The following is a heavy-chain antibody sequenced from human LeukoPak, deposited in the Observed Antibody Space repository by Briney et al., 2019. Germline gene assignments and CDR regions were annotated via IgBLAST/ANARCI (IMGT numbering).Heavy chain of an antibody. CDR3: ASDGTAPGLYFDL. CDR1: GFTFTSYW. V-gene: IGHV3-7*01. CDR2: IRQDGGEK. D-gene: IGHD6-13*01. J-gene: IGHJ4*01. Sequence: PGGSLRLSCAVSGFTFTSYWMNWVRQAQGKGLEWVASIRQDGGEKSYVDSVKGRFTISRDNTKNSLYLQMSSLRAEDMAVYYCASDGTAPGLYFDLWGQGTLVTVSS.